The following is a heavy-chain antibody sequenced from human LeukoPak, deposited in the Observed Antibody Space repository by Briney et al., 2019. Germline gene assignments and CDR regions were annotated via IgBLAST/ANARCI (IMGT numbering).Heavy chain of an antibody. CDR1: GFTFSSYG. J-gene: IGHJ5*02. D-gene: IGHD3-9*01. V-gene: IGHV3-23*01. CDR3: ARAAKVLRYFDPRKNWLDP. Sequence: GGSLRLSCAASGFTFSSYGMSWVRQAPGKGLEWVSAISGSGGSTYYADSVKGRFTISRDNAKNSLYLQMNSLRAEDTAVYYCARAAKVLRYFDPRKNWLDPWGQGTLVTVSS. CDR2: ISGSGGST.